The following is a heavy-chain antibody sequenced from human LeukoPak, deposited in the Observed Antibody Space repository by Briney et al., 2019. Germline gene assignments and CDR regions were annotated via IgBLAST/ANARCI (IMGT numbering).Heavy chain of an antibody. CDR1: GFSFSGHR. CDR2: IKQDGSEQ. CDR3: ARWAFTIDY. V-gene: IGHV3-7*01. J-gene: IGHJ4*02. Sequence: GGSLRLSCAASGFSFSGHRMSWVRQAPGKGLELVANIKQDGSEQYYVDSVRGRFTISRDNAKNSLYLQMNSLTAEDTAVYYCARWAFTIDYWGQGTLVTVSS.